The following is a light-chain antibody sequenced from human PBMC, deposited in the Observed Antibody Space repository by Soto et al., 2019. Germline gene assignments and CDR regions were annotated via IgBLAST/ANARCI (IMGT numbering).Light chain of an antibody. V-gene: IGLV1-44*01. CDR1: SSNIGSYS. J-gene: IGLJ2*01. CDR3: AAWDDSLNGTV. CDR2: SNN. Sequence: QAVVTQPPSASGTPGQRVVISCSGSSSNIGSYSVNWYQRLPGTAPKLLIYSNNQRPSGVPDRFSGSKSGTSASLAISGLQSEDEADYYCAAWDDSLNGTVFGGGTKLTVL.